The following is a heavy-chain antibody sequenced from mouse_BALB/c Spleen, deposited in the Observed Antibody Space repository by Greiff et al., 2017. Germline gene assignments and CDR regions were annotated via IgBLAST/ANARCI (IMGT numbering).Heavy chain of an antibody. Sequence: EVKLQESGTVLARPGASVKMSCKASGYTFTSYWMHWVKQRPGQGLEWIGAIYPGNSDTSYNQKFKGKAKLTAVTSTSTAYMELSSLTNEDSAVYYCTRSDPLAYFSMDYWGQGTSVTVSS. V-gene: IGHV1-5*01. CDR2: IYPGNSDT. CDR3: TRSDPLAYFSMDY. J-gene: IGHJ4*01. CDR1: GYTFTSYW.